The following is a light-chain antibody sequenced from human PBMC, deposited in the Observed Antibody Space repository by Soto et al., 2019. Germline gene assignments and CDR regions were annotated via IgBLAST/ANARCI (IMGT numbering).Light chain of an antibody. Sequence: QSALTQPASVSGSPGQSITISCTGTSSDVGGYNYVSWYQQHPGTAPKLMIHEVSNRPSGVSNRFSGSKSGNSASLTISGXXAXXEXDYYCSSFTSSGTLLVFGPGTKLTVL. CDR1: SSDVGGYNY. J-gene: IGLJ1*01. V-gene: IGLV2-14*01. CDR2: EVS. CDR3: SSFTSSGTLLV.